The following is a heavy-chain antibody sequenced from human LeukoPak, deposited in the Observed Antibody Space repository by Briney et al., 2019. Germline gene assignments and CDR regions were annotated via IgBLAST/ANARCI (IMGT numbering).Heavy chain of an antibody. CDR2: IKQDGSEK. V-gene: IGHV3-7*01. CDR3: ARSQWELLGNYFDY. D-gene: IGHD1-26*01. Sequence: GGSLRLSCAASGFTFSSYWMSWVRQAPGKGLEWVANIKQDGSEKYYVDSVKGRFTISRDNAKNSLYLQMNSLRAEDTAVYYCARSQWELLGNYFDYWGQGTLVTVSS. CDR1: GFTFSSYW. J-gene: IGHJ4*02.